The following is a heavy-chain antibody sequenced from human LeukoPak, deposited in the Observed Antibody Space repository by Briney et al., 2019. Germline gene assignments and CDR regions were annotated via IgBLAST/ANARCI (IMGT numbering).Heavy chain of an antibody. CDR3: ARLVEGYCSGGSCYDAFDI. Sequence: GESLKISCKGSGYSFTSYWIGWVRQMPGKGLEWMGIIYPGDSDTRYSPSFQGQVTISADKSISTAYLQWSSLKASDTAMYYCARLVEGYCSGGSCYDAFDIWGQGTMVTVSS. CDR2: IYPGDSDT. D-gene: IGHD2-15*01. CDR1: GYSFTSYW. V-gene: IGHV5-51*01. J-gene: IGHJ3*02.